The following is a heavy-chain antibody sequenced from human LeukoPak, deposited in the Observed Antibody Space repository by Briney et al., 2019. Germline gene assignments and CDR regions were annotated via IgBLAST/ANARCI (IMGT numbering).Heavy chain of an antibody. CDR1: GFTFSSYS. CDR2: ISSSSSTI. V-gene: IGHV3-48*01. CDR3: ARSRRRAWFGELLSSPYGMDV. Sequence: PGGSLRLSCAASGFTFSSYSMNWVRQAPGKGLEWVSYISSSSSTIYYADSVKGRFTISRDNAKNSLCLQMNSLRAEDTAVYYCARSRRRAWFGELLSSPYGMDVWGQGTTVTVSS. J-gene: IGHJ6*02. D-gene: IGHD3-10*01.